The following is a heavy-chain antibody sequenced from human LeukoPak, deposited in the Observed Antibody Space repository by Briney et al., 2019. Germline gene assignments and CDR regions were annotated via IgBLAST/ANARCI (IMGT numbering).Heavy chain of an antibody. CDR1: GGSISSGDYY. V-gene: IGHV4-30-4*08. Sequence: SQTLSLTCTVSGGSISSGDYYWSWIRQPPGKGLEWIGYVYYSGSTYYNPSLKSRVAISVDTSKNHFSLRLSSVTAADTAVYYCARSAKDDFWSGYYHTYYFDHWGQGTLVTVSS. CDR3: ARSAKDDFWSGYYHTYYFDH. J-gene: IGHJ4*02. CDR2: VYYSGST. D-gene: IGHD3-3*01.